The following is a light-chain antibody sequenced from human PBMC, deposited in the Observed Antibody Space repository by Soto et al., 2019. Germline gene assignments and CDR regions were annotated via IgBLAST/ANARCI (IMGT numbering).Light chain of an antibody. V-gene: IGKV3-20*01. CDR3: QRYGSSPGT. J-gene: IGKJ1*01. CDR2: GAS. CDR1: QSVSSSY. Sequence: EIVLTQSPGTLSLSPGERATLSCRASQSVSSSYLAWYQQKPGQAPRLLIYGASSMATGIPDRFSGSGSGTDFTLTISRLEPEDSAVYSSQRYGSSPGTFGQWTKVEIK.